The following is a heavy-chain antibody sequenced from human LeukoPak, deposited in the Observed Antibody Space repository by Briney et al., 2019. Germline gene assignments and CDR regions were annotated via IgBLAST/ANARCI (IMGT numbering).Heavy chain of an antibody. CDR3: AKAKEVYDFWSGYHSYYGMDV. CDR2: ISYDGSNK. V-gene: IGHV3-30*18. CDR1: GFTFSSYG. J-gene: IGHJ6*02. D-gene: IGHD3-3*01. Sequence: PGGSLRLSCAASGFTFSSYGMHWVRQAPGKGLEWVAVISYDGSNKYYADSVKGRFTISRDNSKNTLYLQVNSLRAEDTAVYYCAKAKEVYDFWSGYHSYYGMDVWGQGTTVTVSS.